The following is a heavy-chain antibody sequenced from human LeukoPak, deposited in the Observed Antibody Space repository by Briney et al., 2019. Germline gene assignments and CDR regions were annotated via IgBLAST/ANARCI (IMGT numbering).Heavy chain of an antibody. V-gene: IGHV3-21*01. J-gene: IGHJ4*02. CDR1: GFTFSSYS. D-gene: IGHD3-22*01. CDR3: ARDPRGTYYYDSSGYYYD. Sequence: GGSLRLSCAASGFTFSSYSMNWVRQAPGKGLEWVSSISSSSSYIYYADSVKGRFTISRDNAKNSLYLQMNSLRAEDTAVYYCARDPRGTYYYDSSGYYYDWGQGTLVTVSS. CDR2: ISSSSSYI.